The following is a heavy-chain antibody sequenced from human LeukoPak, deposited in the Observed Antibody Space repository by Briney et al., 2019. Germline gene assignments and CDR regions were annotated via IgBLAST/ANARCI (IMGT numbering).Heavy chain of an antibody. CDR2: ISSSSSYI. J-gene: IGHJ4*02. V-gene: IGHV3-21*01. CDR3: ARDSGYSYGSDY. D-gene: IGHD5-18*01. Sequence: KPGGSLRLSCAASGFTFSSYSMNWVRQAPGKGLEWVSSISSSSSYIYYADSVKGRFTTSRDNAKNSLYLQMNSLRAEDTAVYYCARDSGYSYGSDYWGQGTLVTVSS. CDR1: GFTFSSYS.